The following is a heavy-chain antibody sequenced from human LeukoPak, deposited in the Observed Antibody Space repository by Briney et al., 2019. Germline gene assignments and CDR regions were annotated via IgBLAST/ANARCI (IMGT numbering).Heavy chain of an antibody. CDR3: TRGRYTDV. CDR2: MNPKSGDT. Sequence: GASVKVSCKASGYIFIDYEINWVRQATGQGLEWMGWMNPKSGDTGYEQKFKGRVTITRDSSISTVYMELSNLRSEDTALYYCTRGRYTDVWGKGTTVTVSS. CDR1: GYIFIDYE. J-gene: IGHJ6*03. V-gene: IGHV1-8*03.